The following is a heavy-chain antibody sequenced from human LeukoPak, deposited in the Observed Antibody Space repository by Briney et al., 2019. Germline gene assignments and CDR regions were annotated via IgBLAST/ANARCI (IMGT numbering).Heavy chain of an antibody. V-gene: IGHV4-31*03. CDR1: GGSISSGGYY. CDR3: ARSRSGYPSSTFDY. D-gene: IGHD3-22*01. CDR2: IYYSGST. J-gene: IGHJ4*02. Sequence: NPSETLSLTCTVSGGSISSGGYYWSWIRQHPGKGLEWIGYIYYSGSTYYNPSLKSRVTISVDTSKNQFSLKLSSVTAADTAVYYCARSRSGYPSSTFDYWGQGTLVTVSS.